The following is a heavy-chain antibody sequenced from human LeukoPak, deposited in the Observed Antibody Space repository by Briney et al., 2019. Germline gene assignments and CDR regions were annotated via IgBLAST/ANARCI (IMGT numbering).Heavy chain of an antibody. CDR2: ISRGGNYI. CDR1: GLTFSHYW. Sequence: GGSLRLSCATSGLTFSHYWMSWVRQAPGKGLEYVSSISRGGNYIYSADSMRGRFSISRDNAENSLFLQMNSLRAEDTAVYYCARIGPGTDVYNSFDHWGQGTLVTVSP. CDR3: ARIGPGTDVYNSFDH. V-gene: IGHV3-21*01. D-gene: IGHD5-24*01. J-gene: IGHJ4*02.